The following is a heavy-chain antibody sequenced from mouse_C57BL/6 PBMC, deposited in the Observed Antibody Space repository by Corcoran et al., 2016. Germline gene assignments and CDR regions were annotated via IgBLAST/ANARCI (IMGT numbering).Heavy chain of an antibody. D-gene: IGHD2-2*01. J-gene: IGHJ3*01. CDR1: GYTFTTYG. Sequence: QIQLVQSGPELKKPGETVKISCKASGYTFTTYGMSWVKQAPGKGLKWMGWINTYSGVPTYADDFKGRFAFSLDTSASTAYLQINNLKNEDTATYFCASGGLRRTWFAYWGQGTLVTVSA. CDR3: ASGGLRRTWFAY. CDR2: INTYSGVP. V-gene: IGHV9-3*01.